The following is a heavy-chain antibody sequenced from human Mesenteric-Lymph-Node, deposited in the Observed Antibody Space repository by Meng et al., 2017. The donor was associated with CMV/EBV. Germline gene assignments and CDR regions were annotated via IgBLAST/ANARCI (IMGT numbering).Heavy chain of an antibody. V-gene: IGHV3-7*03. J-gene: IGHJ4*02. CDR3: AREGTYSSSSGLGL. CDR1: GFTFGSYW. D-gene: IGHD6-6*01. Sequence: GGSLRLSCAASGFTFGSYWMTWVRQAPGKGPEFVANINQDGSTRNYLGSVKGRFTISRDNAKASLYLQMNSLRPEDTAVYYCAREGTYSSSSGLGLWGPGTLVTVSS. CDR2: INQDGSTR.